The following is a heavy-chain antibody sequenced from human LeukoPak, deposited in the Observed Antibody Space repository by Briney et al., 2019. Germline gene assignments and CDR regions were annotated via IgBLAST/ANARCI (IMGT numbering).Heavy chain of an antibody. D-gene: IGHD6-19*01. CDR2: IIPIFGTA. CDR1: GGTFSSYA. Sequence: SVKVSCKASGGTFSSYAISWVRQAPGQGLEWMGGIIPIFGTANYAQKFQGRVTITADKSTSTAYMELSSLRSEDTAVYHCARGPSSGWYDWFDPWGQGTLVTVSS. V-gene: IGHV1-69*06. CDR3: ARGPSSGWYDWFDP. J-gene: IGHJ5*02.